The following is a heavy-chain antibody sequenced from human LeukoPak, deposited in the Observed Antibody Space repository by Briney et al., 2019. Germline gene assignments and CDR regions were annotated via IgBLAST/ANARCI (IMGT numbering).Heavy chain of an antibody. Sequence: PGGSLRLSCAASGFAFSSSAMSWVRQAPGKGLEWVSAISGSGGSTYYADSVKGRFTISRDNSKNTLYLQMNSLRAEDTAVYYCAKGGGSSCYSPSDYWGQGTLVTVSS. J-gene: IGHJ4*02. CDR3: AKGGGSSCYSPSDY. CDR1: GFAFSSSA. D-gene: IGHD2-15*01. V-gene: IGHV3-23*01. CDR2: ISGSGGST.